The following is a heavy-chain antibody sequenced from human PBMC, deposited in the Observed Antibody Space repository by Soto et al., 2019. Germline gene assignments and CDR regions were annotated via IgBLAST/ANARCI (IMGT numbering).Heavy chain of an antibody. CDR1: GYTFTSYG. CDR3: ARDLNRYYYDSSGQRWFDP. V-gene: IGHV1-18*04. Sequence: ASVKVSCKASGYTFTSYGISWVRQAPGQGLEWMGWISAYNGNTNYAQKLQGRVTMTTDTSTSTAYMELRSLRSDDTAVYYCARDLNRYYYDSSGQRWFDPWGQGTLVPVSS. J-gene: IGHJ5*02. CDR2: ISAYNGNT. D-gene: IGHD3-22*01.